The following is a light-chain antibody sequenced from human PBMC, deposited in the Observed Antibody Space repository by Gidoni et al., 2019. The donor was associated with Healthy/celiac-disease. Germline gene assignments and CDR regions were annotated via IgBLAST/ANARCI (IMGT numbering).Light chain of an antibody. V-gene: IGKV1-5*03. Sequence: DIQMTQSPSTLSASVGDRVTITCRASQSISSWLAWYQHKAGKAPKLLIYKASSLESGVPSGFSGSASGTEFTLTISSLQPDDFATYCCQQYDSYPLTFGGGTKVEIK. CDR2: KAS. J-gene: IGKJ4*01. CDR1: QSISSW. CDR3: QQYDSYPLT.